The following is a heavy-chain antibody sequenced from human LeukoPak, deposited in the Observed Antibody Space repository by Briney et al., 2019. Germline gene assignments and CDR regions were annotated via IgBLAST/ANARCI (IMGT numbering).Heavy chain of an antibody. CDR1: GVSISSSNYF. Sequence: VKPSETLSLTCTVSGVSISSSNYFWGWIRQPPGKGLEWMATIYYTGSTYYNPSLKSRVTVSADMSKNQFSLKLNSVTAADTAVYFCAQSLGSSTWIGNWFDLWGQGTLVTVSS. CDR3: AQSLGSSTWIGNWFDL. J-gene: IGHJ5*02. V-gene: IGHV4-39*01. CDR2: IYYTGST. D-gene: IGHD6-13*01.